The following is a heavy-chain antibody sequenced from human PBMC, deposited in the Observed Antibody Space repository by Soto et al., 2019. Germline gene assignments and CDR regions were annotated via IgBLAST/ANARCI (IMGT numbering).Heavy chain of an antibody. J-gene: IGHJ4*02. CDR1: GFTFSSYG. D-gene: IGHD5-12*01. Sequence: PGGSLRLSCAASGFTFSSYGMHWVRQAPGKGLEWVAVISYDGSNKYYADSVKGRFTISRDNSKNTLYLQMNSLRAEDTAVYYCAKVMYGGYILYYFDYWGQGTLVTVSS. V-gene: IGHV3-30*18. CDR2: ISYDGSNK. CDR3: AKVMYGGYILYYFDY.